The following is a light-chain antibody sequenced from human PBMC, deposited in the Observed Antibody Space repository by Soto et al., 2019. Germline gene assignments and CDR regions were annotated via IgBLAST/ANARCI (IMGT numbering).Light chain of an antibody. CDR3: ETWDSNTWV. J-gene: IGLJ3*02. CDR1: NSDVD. CDR2: EVI. Sequence: QSALTQPASMSGSPGQSSTISCTGVNSDVDVSRLRQHPGKAPQLMISEVISRPSGVSNRFSGSKSANTASLTIPGLQAEGDADYYCETWDSNTWVFGGGTKLTVL. V-gene: IGLV2-14*01.